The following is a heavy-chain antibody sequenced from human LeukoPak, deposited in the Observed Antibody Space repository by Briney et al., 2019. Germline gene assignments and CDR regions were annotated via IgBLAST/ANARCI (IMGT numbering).Heavy chain of an antibody. J-gene: IGHJ5*02. Sequence: ASVKVPCKASGYTFTSYYMHWVRQAPGQGLEWMGIINPSGGSTSYAQKFQGRVTMTRDTSTSTVHMELSSLRSEDTAVYYCARDSFFVGSSSFQYNWFDPWGQGTLVTVSS. D-gene: IGHD6-13*01. CDR1: GYTFTSYY. CDR3: ARDSFFVGSSSFQYNWFDP. V-gene: IGHV1-46*01. CDR2: INPSGGST.